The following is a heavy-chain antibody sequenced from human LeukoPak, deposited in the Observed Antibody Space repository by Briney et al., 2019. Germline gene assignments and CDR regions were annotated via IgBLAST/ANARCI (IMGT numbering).Heavy chain of an antibody. CDR1: GGTFSSYA. V-gene: IGHV1-69*04. Sequence: ASVKVSCKAPGGTFSSYAISWVRQAPGQGLEWMGRIIPILGIANYAQKFQGRVTITADKSTSTAYMELSSLRSEDTAVYYCARSDTASTNLFDYWGQGTLVTVSS. J-gene: IGHJ4*02. D-gene: IGHD5-18*01. CDR3: ARSDTASTNLFDY. CDR2: IIPILGIA.